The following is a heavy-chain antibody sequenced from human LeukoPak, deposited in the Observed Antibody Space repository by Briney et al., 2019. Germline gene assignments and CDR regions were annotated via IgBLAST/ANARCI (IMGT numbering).Heavy chain of an antibody. Sequence: ASVKVSCKTSGNTLHTHAITWVRQALGEGLEWMGWSSLAIGNTNYAQKLQGRVTMTIDTSTSTAYMELRSLRSDDTAIYYCTTGEAGFSRYEYWGQGTVVTVSS. D-gene: IGHD6-19*01. CDR3: TTGEAGFSRYEY. CDR1: GNTLHTHA. V-gene: IGHV1-18*01. J-gene: IGHJ4*02. CDR2: SSLAIGNT.